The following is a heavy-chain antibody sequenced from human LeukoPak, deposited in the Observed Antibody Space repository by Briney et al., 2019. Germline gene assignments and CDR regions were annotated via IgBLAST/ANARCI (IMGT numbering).Heavy chain of an antibody. CDR2: ISSSSSYI. CDR1: GFTFRRYS. V-gene: IGHV3-21*01. D-gene: IGHD5-24*01. CDR3: ARVNSRWLQLGYFDY. Sequence: GGSLRLTCAASGFTFRRYSMNWVRQAPGKGLEWVSSISSSSSYIYYADSVKGRFTISRDNAKNSLYLQMNSLRAEDTAVYYCARVNSRWLQLGYFDYWGQGTLVTVSS. J-gene: IGHJ4*02.